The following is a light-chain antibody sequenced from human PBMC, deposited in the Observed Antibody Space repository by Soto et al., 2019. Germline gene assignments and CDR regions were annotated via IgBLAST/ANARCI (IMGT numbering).Light chain of an antibody. CDR1: QSVSGGS. J-gene: IGKJ3*01. V-gene: IGKV3-20*01. Sequence: EIVLTQSPGTLSLSPGERATLSCRASQSVSGGSLAWYQQKPGQAPRLLIYGAASRATGIPDRFSGSGSGTDFTLNISRLEPVDFAVYYCQQYGSSSLTFGPGTKVDIK. CDR2: GAA. CDR3: QQYGSSSLT.